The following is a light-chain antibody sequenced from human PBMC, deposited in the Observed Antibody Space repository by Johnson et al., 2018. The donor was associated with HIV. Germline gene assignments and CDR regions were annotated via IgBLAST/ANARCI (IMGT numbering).Light chain of an antibody. V-gene: IGLV1-51*01. J-gene: IGLJ1*01. CDR2: DND. CDR1: YSNIGNNY. Sequence: QSVLTQPPSVSAAPGQKVTISCSGSYSNIGNNYVSWYQQVPGTAPKLLIYDNDKRPSGIPDRFSASKSGTSATLGITGLKTGDEADYYCGTWDSSLSAEVFGTGTKVTVL. CDR3: GTWDSSLSAEV.